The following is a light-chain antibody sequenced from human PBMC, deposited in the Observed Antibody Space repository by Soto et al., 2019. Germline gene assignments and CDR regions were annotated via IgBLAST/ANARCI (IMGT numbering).Light chain of an antibody. CDR2: AAS. J-gene: IGKJ1*01. V-gene: IGKV1-39*01. Sequence: IPMTQSPSSLSASVGDRVTITCRASQSISNFLNWYQQKPGKAPKLLINAASSLQSGVPSRFSGSGSGADFTLTISSLQPEDFATYYCQQSYNSLWTFGQGTKVDIK. CDR1: QSISNF. CDR3: QQSYNSLWT.